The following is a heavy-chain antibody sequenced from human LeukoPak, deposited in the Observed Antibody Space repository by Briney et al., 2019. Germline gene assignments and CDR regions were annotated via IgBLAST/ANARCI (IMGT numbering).Heavy chain of an antibody. D-gene: IGHD5-18*01. CDR2: INRDGSGI. CDR3: ARGGYYYGA. J-gene: IGHJ5*02. CDR1: GFTFSSQW. V-gene: IGHV3-74*01. Sequence: GGSLRLSCAASGFTFSSQWMHWVRQAPGKGLVWVSRINRDGSGIIYADSVKGRFTISRDNAKNSLYLQMNSLTVEDTAVYYCARGGYYYGAWGQGTLVTVSS.